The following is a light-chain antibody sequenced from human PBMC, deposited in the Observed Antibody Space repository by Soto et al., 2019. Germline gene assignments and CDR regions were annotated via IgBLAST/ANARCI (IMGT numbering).Light chain of an antibody. V-gene: IGLV2-8*01. CDR2: EVN. CDR3: SSFAGNSNV. J-gene: IGLJ1*01. CDR1: SSDVSRYNY. Sequence: QSVLTQPPSASGSPGQSVTISCTGTSSDVSRYNYVSWYQQHPGKAPKLMIFEVNRRPSGVPDRFSGSKSGNTASLTVSRLQADDEADYYCSSFAGNSNVFGTGTKSPS.